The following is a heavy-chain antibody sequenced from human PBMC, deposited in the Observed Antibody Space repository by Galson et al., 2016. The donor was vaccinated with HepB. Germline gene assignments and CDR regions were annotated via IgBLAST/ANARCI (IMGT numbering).Heavy chain of an antibody. CDR2: VWNAGDIH. Sequence: SLRLSCAVSGFTFDTYGIHWVRQAPGKRLQWVAVVWNAGDIHSYADSVKGRFTISGDKSKNMVFLHMDSLRVDDTALYYCAGDRGQGSQLDSWGQGTLVGVSS. J-gene: IGHJ1*01. D-gene: IGHD1-1*01. V-gene: IGHV3-33*01. CDR1: GFTFDTYG. CDR3: AGDRGQGSQLDS.